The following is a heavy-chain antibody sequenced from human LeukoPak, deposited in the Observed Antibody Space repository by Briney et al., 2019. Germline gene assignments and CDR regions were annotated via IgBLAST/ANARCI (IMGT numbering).Heavy chain of an antibody. Sequence: GGSLRLSCAASGFTFSDYYMSWIRQAPGKGLEWVSYISSSGSTIHYADSVKGRFTISRDNAKNSLYLQMNSLRAEDTAVYYCAREGYCSGGSCHPPDYWGQGTLVTVSS. CDR1: GFTFSDYY. J-gene: IGHJ4*02. CDR2: ISSSGSTI. CDR3: AREGYCSGGSCHPPDY. D-gene: IGHD2-15*01. V-gene: IGHV3-11*04.